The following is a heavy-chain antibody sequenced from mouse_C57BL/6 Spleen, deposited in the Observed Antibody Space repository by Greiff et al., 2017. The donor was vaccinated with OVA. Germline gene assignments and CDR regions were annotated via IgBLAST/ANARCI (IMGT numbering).Heavy chain of an antibody. CDR1: GYTFTSYW. J-gene: IGHJ1*03. CDR2: INPSNGGT. V-gene: IGHV1-53*01. CDR3: AREDYGNYWYFDV. D-gene: IGHD1-1*01. Sequence: QVQLKQPGTELVKPGASVKLSCKASGYTFTSYWMHWVKQRPGQGLEWIGNINPSNGGTNYNEKFKSKATLTVDKSSSTAYMQLSSLTSEDSAVYYCAREDYGNYWYFDVWGTGTTVTVSS.